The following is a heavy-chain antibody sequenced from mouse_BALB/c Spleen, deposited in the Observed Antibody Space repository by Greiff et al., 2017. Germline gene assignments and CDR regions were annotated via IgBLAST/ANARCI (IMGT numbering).Heavy chain of an antibody. J-gene: IGHJ1*01. CDR3: VRDGGMITTSYWYFDV. V-gene: IGHV10-1*02. Sequence: GGGLVQPKGSLKLSCAASGFTFNTYAMNWVRQAPGKGLEWVARIRSKSNNYATYYADSVKDRFTISRDDSQSMLYLQMNNLKTEDTAMYYCVRDGGMITTSYWYFDVWGAGTTVTVSS. CDR1: GFTFNTYA. D-gene: IGHD2-4*01. CDR2: IRSKSNNYAT.